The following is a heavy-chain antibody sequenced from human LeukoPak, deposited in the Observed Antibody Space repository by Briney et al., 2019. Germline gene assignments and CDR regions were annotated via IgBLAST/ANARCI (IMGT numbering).Heavy chain of an antibody. V-gene: IGHV1-2*02. CDR2: INPSSGGT. CDR1: GYTFTDHY. J-gene: IGHJ3*02. D-gene: IGHD3-22*01. Sequence: GASVKVSCKASGYTFTDHYMHWVRQAPGQGLEWMGWINPSSGGTNYAQKFQGRVTVTRDTSISTAYMDLSRLRSDDTAVYYCARAGVWDYSDSSGYHNAAFDIWGQGTMVTVSS. CDR3: ARAGVWDYSDSSGYHNAAFDI.